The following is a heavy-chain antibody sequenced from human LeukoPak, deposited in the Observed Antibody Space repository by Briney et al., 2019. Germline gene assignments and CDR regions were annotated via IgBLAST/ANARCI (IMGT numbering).Heavy chain of an antibody. Sequence: SETLSLTCNVSGGSISRNYWSWIRQPPGKGLEWIGYIYYSGTTDYNPTLKSRVTMSVDTSENQFPLRLNSVTAADTAVYYCARHAGSWYYFDYWGQGSLVTVSS. CDR1: GGSISRNY. CDR2: IYYSGTT. J-gene: IGHJ4*02. D-gene: IGHD6-13*01. CDR3: ARHAGSWYYFDY. V-gene: IGHV4-59*08.